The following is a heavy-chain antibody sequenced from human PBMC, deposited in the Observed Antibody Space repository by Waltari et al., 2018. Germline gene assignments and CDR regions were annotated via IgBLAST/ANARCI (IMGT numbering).Heavy chain of an antibody. V-gene: IGHV4-38-2*02. J-gene: IGHJ6*03. CDR2: IYHSGST. CDR3: AREGTVFGVPYYYYMDV. Sequence: QVQLQESGPGLVKPSETLSLTCTVSGYSISSGYYWGWIRQTPGKGLEWIGSIYHSGSTYYNPSLKSRVTISVDTSKNQFSLKLSSVTAADTAVYYCAREGTVFGVPYYYYMDVWGKGTTVTVSS. CDR1: GYSISSGYY. D-gene: IGHD3-3*01.